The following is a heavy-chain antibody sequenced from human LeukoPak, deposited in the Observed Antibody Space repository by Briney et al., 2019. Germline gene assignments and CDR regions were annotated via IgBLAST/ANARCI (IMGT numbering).Heavy chain of an antibody. Sequence: SVKVSCKASGGTFSSYAISWVRQAPGQGLEWMGGIIPIFGTANYAQKFQGRVTMTRDTSTSTVYLELSSLRSEDTAVYYCVGDLKTWTGLAYWGQGTLVTVSS. D-gene: IGHD3/OR15-3a*01. CDR1: GGTFSSYA. J-gene: IGHJ4*02. V-gene: IGHV1-69*05. CDR3: VGDLKTWTGLAY. CDR2: IIPIFGTA.